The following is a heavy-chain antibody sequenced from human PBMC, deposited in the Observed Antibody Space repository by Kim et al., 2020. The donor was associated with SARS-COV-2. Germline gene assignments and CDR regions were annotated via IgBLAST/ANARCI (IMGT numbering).Heavy chain of an antibody. Sequence: LSLTCAASGFTFSDYYMSWIRQAPGKGLEWVSYISSSGSTIYYADSVKGRFTISRDNAKNSLYLQMNSLRAEDTAVYYCARMGEKSYGMDVWGQGTTVTVSS. D-gene: IGHD1-26*01. CDR1: GFTFSDYY. CDR2: ISSSGSTI. J-gene: IGHJ6*02. V-gene: IGHV3-11*04. CDR3: ARMGEKSYGMDV.